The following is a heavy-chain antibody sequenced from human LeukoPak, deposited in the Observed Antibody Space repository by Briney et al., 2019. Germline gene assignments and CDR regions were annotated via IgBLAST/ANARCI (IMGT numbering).Heavy chain of an antibody. CDR1: GFTVSSNY. CDR2: IYSGGST. CDR3: ARDSYGDYVREAYGMDV. Sequence: TGGSLRLSCAASGFTVSSNYMSWVRQAPGKGLEWVSVIYSGGSTYYADSVKGRFTISRDNSKNTLYLQMNSLRAEDTAVYYCARDSYGDYVREAYGMDVWGQGTTVTVSS. J-gene: IGHJ6*02. V-gene: IGHV3-53*01. D-gene: IGHD4-17*01.